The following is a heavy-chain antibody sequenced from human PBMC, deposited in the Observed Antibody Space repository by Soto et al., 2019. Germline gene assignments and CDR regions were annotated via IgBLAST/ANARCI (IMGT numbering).Heavy chain of an antibody. J-gene: IGHJ4*02. CDR3: ARAAKRYFDK. CDR2: IIPVLGPA. V-gene: IGHV1-69*06. Sequence: QVQLVQSGAELKKPGSSVKVSCTASGTTCNTFAISWVRQAPGQGLEWMGGIIPVLGPAFYSQKFQGRVTITADKSTTTAYLELSSLRSEDTAVYYCARAAKRYFDKWGQGTLVTVSS. CDR1: GTTCNTFA.